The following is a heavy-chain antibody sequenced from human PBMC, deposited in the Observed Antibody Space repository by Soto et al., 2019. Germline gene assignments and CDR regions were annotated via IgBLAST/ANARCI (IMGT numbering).Heavy chain of an antibody. J-gene: IGHJ3*02. V-gene: IGHV1-18*01. Sequence: ASVKVSCKASGYTFTSYGISWVRQAPGQGLEWMGWISAYNGNTNYAQKLQGRVTMTTDTSTSTAHMELRSLRSDDTAVYYCASQDSSGWYNDAFDIWGQGTMVTVSS. CDR3: ASQDSSGWYNDAFDI. CDR2: ISAYNGNT. CDR1: GYTFTSYG. D-gene: IGHD6-19*01.